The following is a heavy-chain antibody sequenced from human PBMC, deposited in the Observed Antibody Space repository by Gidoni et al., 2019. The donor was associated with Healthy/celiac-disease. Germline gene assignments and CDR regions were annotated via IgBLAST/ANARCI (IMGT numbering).Heavy chain of an antibody. J-gene: IGHJ6*02. CDR1: GFTFDDYA. CDR2: ISGNSGSI. V-gene: IGHV3-9*01. CDR3: YGSGSHPHYYYYGMDV. Sequence: EVQLVESGGGLVQPGRFLSFSCAASGFTFDDYAMHWVRQAPGKGLEWVSGISGNSGSIGYADSVKGRFTISRDNAKNSLYLQMNSLRAEDTALYYCYGSGSHPHYYYYGMDVWGQGTTVTVSS. D-gene: IGHD3-10*01.